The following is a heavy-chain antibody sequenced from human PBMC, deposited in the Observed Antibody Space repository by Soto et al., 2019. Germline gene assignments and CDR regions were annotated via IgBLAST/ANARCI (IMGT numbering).Heavy chain of an antibody. Sequence: GGSLRLSCAASGFTFSSYAMHWVRQAPGKGLEWVAVISYDGSNKYYADSVKGRFTISRDNSKNTLYLQMNSLRAEDTAVYYCARAPTAGLRFLEWLSLVDYWGQGTLVTVSS. CDR2: ISYDGSNK. CDR1: GFTFSSYA. D-gene: IGHD3-3*01. J-gene: IGHJ4*02. CDR3: ARAPTAGLRFLEWLSLVDY. V-gene: IGHV3-30-3*01.